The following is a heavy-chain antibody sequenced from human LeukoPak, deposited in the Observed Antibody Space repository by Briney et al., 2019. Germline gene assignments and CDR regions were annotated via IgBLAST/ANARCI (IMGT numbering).Heavy chain of an antibody. J-gene: IGHJ6*02. Sequence: SETLSLTCTVSGGSIRSYYWSWIRQPPGKGLEWIGYIYYSGSTNYNPSLKSRVTISVDTSKNQSSLKLSSVTAADTAVYYCARVGYDYGGNPDYYYYGMDVWGQGTTVTVSS. V-gene: IGHV4-59*01. CDR3: ARVGYDYGGNPDYYYYGMDV. CDR1: GGSIRSYY. CDR2: IYYSGST. D-gene: IGHD4-23*01.